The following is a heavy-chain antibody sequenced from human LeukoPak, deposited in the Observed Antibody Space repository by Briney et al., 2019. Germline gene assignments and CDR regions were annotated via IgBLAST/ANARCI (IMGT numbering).Heavy chain of an antibody. J-gene: IGHJ4*02. CDR3: AREFSPGAFRAKRKFDY. CDR1: GFAFTSDD. V-gene: IGHV3-74*01. CDR2: ISGDGSNT. Sequence: GGSLRLSCAASGFAFTSDDMHWVREAPGTGLVSGSRISGDGSNTIYADSVKGRFTISRDNAKNTVYLQMDGLRAEDTCIYYRAREFSPGAFRAKRKFDYWGQGTLVTVSS. D-gene: IGHD4/OR15-4a*01.